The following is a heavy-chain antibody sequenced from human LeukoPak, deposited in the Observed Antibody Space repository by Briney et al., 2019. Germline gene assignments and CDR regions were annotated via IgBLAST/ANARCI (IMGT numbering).Heavy chain of an antibody. CDR2: IRYDGSNK. CDR1: GFTSSSYG. CDR3: AKELFTVAPGYYYGMDV. V-gene: IGHV3-30*02. Sequence: GGSPRLSCAASGFTSSSYGMHWVRQAPGKGLEWVAFIRYDGSNKYYADSVKGRFTISRDNSKNTLYLQMNSLRAEDTAVYYCAKELFTVAPGYYYGMDVWGQGTTVTVSS. J-gene: IGHJ6*02. D-gene: IGHD6-19*01.